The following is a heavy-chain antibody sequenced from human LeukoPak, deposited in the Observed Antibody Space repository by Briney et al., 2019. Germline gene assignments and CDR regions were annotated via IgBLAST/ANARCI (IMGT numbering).Heavy chain of an antibody. V-gene: IGHV1-18*01. Sequence: GASVKGSCKASGYTFTSYGISWVRQAPGQGLEWMGWISAFNGNTNSAQKLQGRVTMTTDTSTSTAYMELRSLRSDDTAVYYCARGSMITFGGVIACRRPYGMDVWGQGTTVTVSS. CDR1: GYTFTSYG. CDR3: ARGSMITFGGVIACRRPYGMDV. CDR2: ISAFNGNT. D-gene: IGHD3-16*02. J-gene: IGHJ6*02.